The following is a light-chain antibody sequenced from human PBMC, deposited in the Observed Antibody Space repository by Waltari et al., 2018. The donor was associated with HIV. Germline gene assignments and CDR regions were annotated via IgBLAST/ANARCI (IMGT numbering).Light chain of an antibody. J-gene: IGKJ1*01. CDR2: GAS. CDR3: QKYNNWPRT. CDR1: QSVSNN. Sequence: EIVMTQSPATLSLSPGERATLSCRASQSVSNNLAWYQHKPGQAPRLLIYGASTRTTAIPARFSRSGAGTEFTLTISSLQSEDFAVYYCQKYNNWPRTFGQGTKVEIK. V-gene: IGKV3-15*01.